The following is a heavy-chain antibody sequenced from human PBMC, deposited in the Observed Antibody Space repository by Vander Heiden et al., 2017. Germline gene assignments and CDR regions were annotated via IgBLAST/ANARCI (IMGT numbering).Heavy chain of an antibody. V-gene: IGHV3-33*01. D-gene: IGHD5-18*01. CDR3: ARDFARRGYSYNGMDV. CDR1: GFTFSSYG. Sequence: QVQLVESGGGVVQPGRSLRLSCAASGFTFSSYGMHWVRQAPGKGLEGVAVIWYDGSNKYYADSVKGRFTISRDNSKNTLYLQMNSLRAEDTAVYYCARDFARRGYSYNGMDVWGQGTTVTVSS. J-gene: IGHJ6*02. CDR2: IWYDGSNK.